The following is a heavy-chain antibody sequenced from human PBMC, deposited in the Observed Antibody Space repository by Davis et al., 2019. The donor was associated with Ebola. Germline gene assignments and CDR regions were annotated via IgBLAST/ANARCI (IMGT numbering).Heavy chain of an antibody. J-gene: IGHJ3*02. Sequence: PGGSLRLSCAASGFTFSSYAMSWVRQAPGKGLEWVANIKQDGSEKYYVDSVKGRFTISRDNSKNTLYLQMNSLRAEDTAVYYCAKVYIVGGYDAFDIWGQGTMVTVSS. D-gene: IGHD1-26*01. V-gene: IGHV3-7*03. CDR3: AKVYIVGGYDAFDI. CDR1: GFTFSSYA. CDR2: IKQDGSEK.